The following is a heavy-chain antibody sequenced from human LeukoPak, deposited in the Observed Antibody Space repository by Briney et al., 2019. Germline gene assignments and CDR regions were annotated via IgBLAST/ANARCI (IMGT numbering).Heavy chain of an antibody. CDR2: ISAYNGNT. CDR3: ARDRTTMVRGVIIIGY. J-gene: IGHJ4*02. CDR1: GYTFTSYG. V-gene: IGHV1-18*01. Sequence: GASVKVSCKASGYTFTSYGISWVRQAPGQGLEWMGWISAYNGNTNYAQKLQGRVTMTTDTSTSTAYMELRSLRSDDTAVYYCARDRTTMVRGVIIIGYWGQGTLVTVSS. D-gene: IGHD3-10*01.